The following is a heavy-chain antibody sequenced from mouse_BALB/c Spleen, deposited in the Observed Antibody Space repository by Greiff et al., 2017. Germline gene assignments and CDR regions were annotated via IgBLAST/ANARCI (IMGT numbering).Heavy chain of an antibody. J-gene: IGHJ4*01. D-gene: IGHD2-1*01. CDR1: GFSLTSYG. CDR2: IWAGGST. CDR3: AREVYGNYYAMDY. V-gene: IGHV2-9*02. Sequence: QVQLKQSGPGLVAPSQSLSITCTVSGFSLTSYGVHWVRQPPGKGLEWLGVIWAGGSTNYNSALMSRLSISKDNSKSQVFLKMNSLQTDDTAMYYCAREVYGNYYAMDYWGQGTSVTVSS.